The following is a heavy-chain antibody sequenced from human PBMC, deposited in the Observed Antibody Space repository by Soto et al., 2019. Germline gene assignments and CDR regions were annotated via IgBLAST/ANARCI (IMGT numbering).Heavy chain of an antibody. CDR1: GFTFSSYW. CDR3: ARDGYSSSWYGADI. CDR2: IGSDGTST. J-gene: IGHJ3*02. V-gene: IGHV3-74*01. D-gene: IGHD6-13*01. Sequence: GGSLRLSCAASGFTFSSYWMHWVRQAPGKGLVWVSRIGSDGTSTNYADSVKGRFTITRDNAKNTLYLQMDSLRTEDTAVYYCARDGYSSSWYGADIWGQGTMVTVSS.